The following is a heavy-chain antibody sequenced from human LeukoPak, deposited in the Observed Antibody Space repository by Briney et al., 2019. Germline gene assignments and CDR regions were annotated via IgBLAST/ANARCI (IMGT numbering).Heavy chain of an antibody. CDR1: GFPFSSYA. J-gene: IGHJ6*02. CDR3: ARGGYFDILTGYYQTQYYYPMDV. V-gene: IGHV3-64*04. CDR2: ISDSGGST. Sequence: SGGSLRLSCSASGFPFSSYAMHWVRQAPGKGLEYASAISDSGGSTYYADSVKGRFTISRDNSKSTLYLEMSSLRAEDTAVYYCARGGYFDILTGYYQTQYYYPMDVWGRGTTVTVSS. D-gene: IGHD3-9*01.